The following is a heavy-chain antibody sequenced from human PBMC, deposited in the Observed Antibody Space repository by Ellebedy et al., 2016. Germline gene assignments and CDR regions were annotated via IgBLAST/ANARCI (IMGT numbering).Heavy chain of an antibody. Sequence: GESLKISXAASGFSFSSYWMHWVRQAPGKGLVWVSRINVDESSTSYADSVKGRFTISRDNAKNTLYLQMNSLRAEDTAVYYCARVSTYYYGSRTYGWFDPWGQGTLVTVSS. V-gene: IGHV3-74*01. CDR1: GFSFSSYW. CDR3: ARVSTYYYGSRTYGWFDP. CDR2: INVDESST. J-gene: IGHJ5*02. D-gene: IGHD3-10*01.